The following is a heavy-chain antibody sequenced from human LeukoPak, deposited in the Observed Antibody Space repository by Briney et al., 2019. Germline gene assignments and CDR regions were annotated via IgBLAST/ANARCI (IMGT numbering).Heavy chain of an antibody. Sequence: GGSLRLSCAASGFTFSSYGMHWVRQAPGKGLEWVAVIWYDGSNKYYADSVKGRFTISRDNSKNTLYLQMNSLRAEDTAVYYCARGHGSGNDFDYWGQGTLVTVSS. D-gene: IGHD3-10*01. J-gene: IGHJ4*02. CDR2: IWYDGSNK. CDR1: GFTFSSYG. V-gene: IGHV3-33*01. CDR3: ARGHGSGNDFDY.